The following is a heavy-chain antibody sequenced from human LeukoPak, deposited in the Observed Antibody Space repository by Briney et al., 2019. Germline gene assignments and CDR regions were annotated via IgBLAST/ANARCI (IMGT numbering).Heavy chain of an antibody. CDR2: IYTSGST. J-gene: IGHJ4*02. Sequence: SETLSLTCTVSGGSISSYYWSWIRQPAGKGVEWIGRIYTSGSTNYNPSLKSRVTMSVDTSKNQFSLKLSSVTAADTAVYYCAKDERNWNYNLASQTYDWGQGTLVTVSS. CDR3: AKDERNWNYNLASQTYD. D-gene: IGHD1-7*01. CDR1: GGSISSYY. V-gene: IGHV4-4*07.